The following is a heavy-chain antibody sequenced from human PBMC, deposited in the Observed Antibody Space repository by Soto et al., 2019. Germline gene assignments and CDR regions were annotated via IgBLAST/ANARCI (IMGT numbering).Heavy chain of an antibody. D-gene: IGHD1-26*01. V-gene: IGHV4-59*01. CDR1: GGSISSYY. CDR3: ARRLHIVGATSIYGMDV. Sequence: SETLSLTCTVSGGSISSYYWSWIRQPPGKGLEWIGYIYYSGSTNYNPSLKSRVTISVDTSKNQFSLKLSSVTAADTAVYYCARRLHIVGATSIYGMDVWGQGTTVTVSS. CDR2: IYYSGST. J-gene: IGHJ6*02.